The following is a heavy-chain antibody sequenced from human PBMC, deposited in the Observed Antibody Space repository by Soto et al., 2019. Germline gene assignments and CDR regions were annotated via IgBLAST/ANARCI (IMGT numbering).Heavy chain of an antibody. CDR3: ARDGPNDAFDI. Sequence: EVQLVESGGGPVKPGGSLRLSCAASGFTFSNYNMNWVRQAPGKGLEWVSSVSSSSAYIYYADSLKGRFTISRDNAKNSLYLQMNSLRVEDTAVYYCARDGPNDAFDIWGQGTMVTVSS. D-gene: IGHD7-27*01. CDR2: VSSSSAYI. CDR1: GFTFSNYN. J-gene: IGHJ3*02. V-gene: IGHV3-21*01.